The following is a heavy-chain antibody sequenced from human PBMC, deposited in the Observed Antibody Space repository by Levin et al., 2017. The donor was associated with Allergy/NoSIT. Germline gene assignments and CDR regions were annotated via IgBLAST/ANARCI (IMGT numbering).Heavy chain of an antibody. CDR1: GFTITNYA. D-gene: IGHD3-22*01. CDR2: ISISGGST. CDR3: AKDTPSHEYYYDSSHWYFDL. J-gene: IGHJ2*01. Sequence: GESLKISCAASGFTITNYAMGWVRQTPGKALEWVSSISISGGSTYYADSVKGRFTISRDNSKNTLSLHMNSLRADDTAVYYCAKDTPSHEYYYDSSHWYFDLWGRGTLVTVSS. V-gene: IGHV3-23*01.